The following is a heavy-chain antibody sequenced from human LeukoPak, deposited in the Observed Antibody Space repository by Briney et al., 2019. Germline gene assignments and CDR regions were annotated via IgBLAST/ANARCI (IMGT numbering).Heavy chain of an antibody. CDR3: AKDIVSDYDFWSGYRFDP. Sequence: GGSLRLSCAASGFTFSSYAMSWVLQAPGKGLEWVSAISGSGGSTYYADSVKGRFTISRDNSKNTLYLQMNSLRAEDTAVYYCAKDIVSDYDFWSGYRFDPWGQGTLVTVSS. D-gene: IGHD3-3*01. CDR2: ISGSGGST. V-gene: IGHV3-23*01. CDR1: GFTFSSYA. J-gene: IGHJ5*02.